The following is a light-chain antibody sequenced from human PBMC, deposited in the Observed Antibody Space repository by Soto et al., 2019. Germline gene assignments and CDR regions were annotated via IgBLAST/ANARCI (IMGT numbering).Light chain of an antibody. CDR3: QQYNNWFLIS. Sequence: EIVMTQSPATLSVSPGASVTLSCRASQSVSSNLVWYHQKPGQAPRLLIYDASTRATGIPARYSGSGSGTEFNFTISSLQSEDFAVYFCQQYNNWFLISFGQGTRLEIK. CDR1: QSVSSN. J-gene: IGKJ5*01. V-gene: IGKV3-15*01. CDR2: DAS.